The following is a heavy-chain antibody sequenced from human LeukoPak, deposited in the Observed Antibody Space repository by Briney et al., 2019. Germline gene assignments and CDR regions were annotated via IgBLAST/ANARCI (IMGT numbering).Heavy chain of an antibody. V-gene: IGHV3-53*01. CDR3: ARGLWSDPYYFDY. J-gene: IGHJ4*02. D-gene: IGHD3-3*01. Sequence: GGSLRLSCAASGFTVSSNYMSWVRQAPGKGLEWVSVIYSGGSTYYADSVKGRFTISGDNSKNTLYLQMNSLRAEDTAVYYCARGLWSDPYYFDYWGQGTLVTVSS. CDR2: IYSGGST. CDR1: GFTVSSNY.